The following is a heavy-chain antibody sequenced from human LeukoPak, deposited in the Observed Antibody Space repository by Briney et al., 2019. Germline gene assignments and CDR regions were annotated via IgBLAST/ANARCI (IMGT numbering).Heavy chain of an antibody. Sequence: ASVTVSCKASGYTFTSYDINWVRQAAGQGLEWMGWMNPNSGNTGYAQKFQGRVTITRNTAISTAYMELSSLRSEDTAVYYCARRDSSGWSDAFDIWGQGTMVTVSS. V-gene: IGHV1-8*03. D-gene: IGHD6-19*01. J-gene: IGHJ3*02. CDR3: ARRDSSGWSDAFDI. CDR2: MNPNSGNT. CDR1: GYTFTSYD.